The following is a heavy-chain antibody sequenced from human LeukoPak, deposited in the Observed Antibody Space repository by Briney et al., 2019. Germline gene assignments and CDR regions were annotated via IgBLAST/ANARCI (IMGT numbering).Heavy chain of an antibody. CDR1: GFTFSSST. J-gene: IGHJ4*02. Sequence: PGRSLRLSCAASGFTFSSSTMRWVRQAPGKGLEGVAFITYDGSNTYYRDSVEGRFTISRDDSENTVYLQMNSLRAEDTAVYYCAGSSSTARSYFDYWGQGILVTVSS. CDR3: AGSSSTARSYFDY. CDR2: ITYDGSNT. D-gene: IGHD5-18*01. V-gene: IGHV3-30*04.